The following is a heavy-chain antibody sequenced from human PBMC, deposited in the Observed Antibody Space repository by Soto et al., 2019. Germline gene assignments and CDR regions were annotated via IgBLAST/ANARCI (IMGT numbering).Heavy chain of an antibody. Sequence: QTGGSLRLSCAASGFTFSSYAMSWVRQAPGKGLEWVSAISGSGGSTYYADSVKGRFTISRDNSKNTLYLQMNSLRAEDTAVYYCAKLQYSTLREEVDVWGQGTTVTVSS. CDR2: ISGSGGST. D-gene: IGHD4-4*01. CDR1: GFTFSSYA. J-gene: IGHJ6*02. V-gene: IGHV3-23*01. CDR3: AKLQYSTLREEVDV.